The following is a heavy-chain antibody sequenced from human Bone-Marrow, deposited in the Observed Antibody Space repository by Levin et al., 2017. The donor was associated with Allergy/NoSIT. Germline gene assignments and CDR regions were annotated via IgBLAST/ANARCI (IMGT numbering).Heavy chain of an antibody. V-gene: IGHV4-31*02. CDR3: ARESVYYGSGSWIDC. CDR2: IYYPGNT. J-gene: IGHJ4*02. CDR1: GESVSSSGFY. Sequence: SQTISLTCTVSGESVSSSGFYWTWIRQYPGKGLEWIGHIYYPGNTSYNPSLKSRVSISEDRSKNQFSLKLDSVTAADTAVYYCARESVYYGSGSWIDCWGQGTLVTVSS. D-gene: IGHD3-10*01.